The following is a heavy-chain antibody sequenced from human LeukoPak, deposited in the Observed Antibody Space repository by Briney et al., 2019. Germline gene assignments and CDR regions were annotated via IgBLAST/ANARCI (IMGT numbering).Heavy chain of an antibody. V-gene: IGHV3-9*01. Sequence: GGSLRLSCAASGFTFDDYAMHWVRQAPGKGLEWVSGISWNSVGIGYADSVKGRFTISRDNAKNSLYLQMNSLRAEDTALYYCARSCRSGYYSGFDYWGQGTLVTLSS. CDR3: ARSCRSGYYSGFDY. CDR2: ISWNSVGI. J-gene: IGHJ4*02. CDR1: GFTFDDYA. D-gene: IGHD3-3*01.